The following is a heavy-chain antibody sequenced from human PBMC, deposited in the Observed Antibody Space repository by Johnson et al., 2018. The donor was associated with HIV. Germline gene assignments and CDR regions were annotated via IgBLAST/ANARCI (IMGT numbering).Heavy chain of an antibody. J-gene: IGHJ3*02. Sequence: QMQLVESGGGVVQPGGSLRLSCAASGFTFDDYGMRWVRQAPGKGLEWVALISYDGSNKYYADSVKGRFTISRDNSKNTRYPQMNSLRAEDTAVDYCAKGRAKDLDGGAFDIWGQGTVVTVSS. CDR3: AKGRAKDLDGGAFDI. CDR2: ISYDGSNK. D-gene: IGHD4-23*01. CDR1: GFTFDDYG. V-gene: IGHV3-30*18.